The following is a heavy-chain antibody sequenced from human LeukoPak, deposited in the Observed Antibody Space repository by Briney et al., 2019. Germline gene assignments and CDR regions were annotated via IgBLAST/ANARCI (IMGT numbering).Heavy chain of an antibody. CDR2: MSGSGDTT. CDR3: AKDHVGIAMIVMVLDS. CDR1: GFDFNDFA. D-gene: IGHD3-22*01. Sequence: GGSLRLSCAASGFDFNDFAMTWVRPAPGKGLEWVSSMSGSGDTTEYAASVKGRFTISRDNAKKTLYLEMNSLRVEDTAIYYCAKDHVGIAMIVMVLDSWGQGALVTVSS. J-gene: IGHJ4*02. V-gene: IGHV3-23*01.